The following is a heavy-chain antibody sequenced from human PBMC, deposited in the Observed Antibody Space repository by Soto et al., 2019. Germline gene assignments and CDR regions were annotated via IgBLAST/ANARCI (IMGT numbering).Heavy chain of an antibody. Sequence: PSETLSLTCSVSADSIRNSDYYSSWIRQPPGKGLEWIGSFFYNGRTYYNPSLKSRVTISVDTSKNQFSLKLSSVTAADTAVYYCARHATENYDFWSGYYTNYYYYGMDVWGQGTTVTVSS. V-gene: IGHV4-39*01. CDR2: FFYNGRT. CDR1: ADSIRNSDYY. CDR3: ARHATENYDFWSGYYTNYYYYGMDV. D-gene: IGHD3-3*01. J-gene: IGHJ6*02.